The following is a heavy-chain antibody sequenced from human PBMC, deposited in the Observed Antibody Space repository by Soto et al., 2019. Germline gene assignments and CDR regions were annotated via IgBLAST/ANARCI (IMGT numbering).Heavy chain of an antibody. CDR2: INAGNGNT. D-gene: IGHD6-6*01. J-gene: IGHJ4*02. CDR1: GYTFTSYA. V-gene: IGHV1-3*01. CDR3: ARASSIAARFPPPFDY. Sequence: ASVKVSCKASGYTFTSYAMHWVRQAPGQRLEWMGWINAGNGNTKYSQKFQGRVTITRDTSASTAYMELSSLRSEDTAVYYCARASSIAARFPPPFDYWGQGTLVTVSS.